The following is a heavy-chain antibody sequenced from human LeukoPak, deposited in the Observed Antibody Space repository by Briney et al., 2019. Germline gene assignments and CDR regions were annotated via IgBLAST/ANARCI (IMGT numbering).Heavy chain of an antibody. CDR1: GYTFTSYD. CDR3: ARRRTTALDY. V-gene: IGHV1-8*01. D-gene: IGHD4-17*01. CDR2: MNPNSGNT. Sequence: ASVKVSCKASGYTFTSYDINWVRQATGQGLEWMGWMNPNSGNTGYAQKFQGRVTITADKSTSTAYMELSSLRSEDTAVYYCARRRTTALDYWGQGTLVTVSS. J-gene: IGHJ4*02.